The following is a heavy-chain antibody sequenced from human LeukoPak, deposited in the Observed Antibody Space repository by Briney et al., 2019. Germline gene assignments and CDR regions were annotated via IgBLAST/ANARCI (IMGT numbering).Heavy chain of an antibody. D-gene: IGHD3-22*01. CDR3: ARDGDTSGYTD. CDR1: GFTFSLYS. J-gene: IGHJ4*02. Sequence: PGGSLRLSCEASGFTFSLYSMSWVRQAPGKGLEWVANIKHDGSEKYYVDSVKGRFTISRDNAKNSLYLQMNSLRADDTAVYYCARDGDTSGYTDWGQGTLVTVSS. CDR2: IKHDGSEK. V-gene: IGHV3-7*01.